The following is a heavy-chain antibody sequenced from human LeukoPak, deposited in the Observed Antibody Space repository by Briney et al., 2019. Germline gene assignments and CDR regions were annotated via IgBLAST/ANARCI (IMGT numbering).Heavy chain of an antibody. D-gene: IGHD6-19*01. Sequence: GGSLRLSCAASGFTFNNFAMSWVRQAPGKGLEWVSGISGSGSGGSTYYADSVKGRFTISRDNSKNTLYLQMNSLRAEDTAVYYCAESSGWHSPFDYWGQGTLVTVSS. CDR3: AESSGWHSPFDY. CDR1: GFTFNNFA. V-gene: IGHV3-23*01. J-gene: IGHJ4*02. CDR2: ISGSGSGGST.